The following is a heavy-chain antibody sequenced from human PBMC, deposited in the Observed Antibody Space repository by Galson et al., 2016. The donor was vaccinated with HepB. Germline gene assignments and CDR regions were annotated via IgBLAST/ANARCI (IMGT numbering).Heavy chain of an antibody. V-gene: IGHV3-53*01. CDR2: IYTDGNP. J-gene: IGHJ3*02. D-gene: IGHD6-19*01. CDR3: ARDNGSAWYGGALDI. CDR1: GFRFRDYV. Sequence: SLRLSCAASGFRFRDYVMSWVRQAPGKGLEWVSVIYTDGNPYYADSVKGRFTMSRDNSQNTVYLHMNSLRVEDTAVYYCARDNGSAWYGGALDIWGQGTMVTVSS.